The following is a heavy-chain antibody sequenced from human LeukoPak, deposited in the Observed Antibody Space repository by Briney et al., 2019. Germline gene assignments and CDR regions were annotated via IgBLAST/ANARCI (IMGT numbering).Heavy chain of an antibody. V-gene: IGHV1-46*01. CDR2: INPSGGST. J-gene: IGHJ4*02. Sequence: ASVKVSCKASGYTFTSYYMHWVRQAPGQGLEWMGIINPSGGSTSYAQKFQGRVTMTRDVSTSTVYMELSSLRSEDTAVYYCARCRGDYGDHGNSFFDYWGQGTLVTVSS. CDR1: GYTFTSYY. D-gene: IGHD4-17*01. CDR3: ARCRGDYGDHGNSFFDY.